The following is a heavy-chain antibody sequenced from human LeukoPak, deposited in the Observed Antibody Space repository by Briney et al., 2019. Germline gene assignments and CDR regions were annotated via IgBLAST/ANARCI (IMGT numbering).Heavy chain of an antibody. CDR2: IRQDGSER. V-gene: IGHV3-7*01. Sequence: ETPSLTCAVYGGSFSGYYWSWVRQPPGKGLEWVANIRQDGSERNYVDSVKGRFTITRDNAKNSLYLQINSLRAEDTAVYYCARDVNFSGHLGGFDYWGQGTLVSVSS. CDR1: GGSFSGYY. CDR3: ARDVNFSGHLGGFDY. D-gene: IGHD2-15*01. J-gene: IGHJ4*02.